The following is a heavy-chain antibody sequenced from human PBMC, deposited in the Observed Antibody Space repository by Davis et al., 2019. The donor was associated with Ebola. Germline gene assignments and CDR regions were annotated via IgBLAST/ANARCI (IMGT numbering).Heavy chain of an antibody. CDR2: IGGDCGDR. Sequence: PGGSLRLSCVTSGFNFSGFAMSWVRQAPGTGLEWLTYIGGDCGDRNYVDSVRSRFSISRDNSGNTLYLEMNDLRAEDTAIYYCARRRFRTSGVVIFYYGLDVWGQGTTVTVSS. V-gene: IGHV3-23*01. CDR1: GFNFSGFA. CDR3: ARRRFRTSGVVIFYYGLDV. J-gene: IGHJ6*02. D-gene: IGHD3-3*02.